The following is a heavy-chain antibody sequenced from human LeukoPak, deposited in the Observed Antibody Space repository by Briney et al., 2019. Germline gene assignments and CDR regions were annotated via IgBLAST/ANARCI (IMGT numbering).Heavy chain of an antibody. J-gene: IGHJ4*02. CDR2: ISWRGNTI. CDR3: ASPRESDTAMVFDY. Sequence: GGALRLAFGTPGFTFSDYYMGRIPQAPGKGVEWVSYISWRGNTISYADSVKGRFTISRDNAKNSLYLQMNSLRAEDTAVYYCASPRESDTAMVFDYWGQGTLVTVSS. CDR1: GFTFSDYY. V-gene: IGHV3-11*04. D-gene: IGHD5-18*01.